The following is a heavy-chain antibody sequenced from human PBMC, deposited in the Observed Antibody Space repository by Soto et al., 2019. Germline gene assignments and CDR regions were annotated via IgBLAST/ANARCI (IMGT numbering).Heavy chain of an antibody. CDR1: GGIFSSYA. V-gene: IGHV1-69*01. D-gene: IGHD3-16*01. J-gene: IGHJ4*02. CDR3: SMGGSPYVWFNEY. CDR2: IIPVFGTT. Sequence: QEQLVQSGAEVKKPGSSMKVSCKASGGIFSSYAISWVRQAPAQGLEWMGGIIPVFGTTNYAQKFQDRVTITADESTNTAYMELSSLRSEDTAMYYCSMGGSPYVWFNEYWGQGTLVTVSS.